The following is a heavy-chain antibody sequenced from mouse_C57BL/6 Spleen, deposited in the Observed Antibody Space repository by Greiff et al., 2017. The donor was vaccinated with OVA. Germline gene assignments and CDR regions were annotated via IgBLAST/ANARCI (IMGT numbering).Heavy chain of an antibody. J-gene: IGHJ4*01. Sequence: VQGVESGPGLVAPSQSLSITCTVSGFSLTSYGVHWVRQPPGKGLEWLVVIWSDGSTTYNSALKSRLSISKDNSKSQGFLKMNSLQTDDTAMYYCASTAQAKGLYAMDYWGQGTSVTVSS. CDR2: IWSDGST. V-gene: IGHV2-6*03. D-gene: IGHD3-2*02. CDR1: GFSLTSYG. CDR3: ASTAQAKGLYAMDY.